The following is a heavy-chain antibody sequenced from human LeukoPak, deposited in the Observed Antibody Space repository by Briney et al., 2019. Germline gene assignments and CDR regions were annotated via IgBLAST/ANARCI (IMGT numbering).Heavy chain of an antibody. CDR2: IRYDGSNK. V-gene: IGHV3-30*02. D-gene: IGHD6-19*01. CDR1: GFSVSITY. J-gene: IGHJ4*02. Sequence: GGSLRLSCAASGFSVSITYMSWVRQAPGKGLEWVAFIRYDGSNKYYADSVKGRFTISRDNSKNTLYLQMNSLRAEDTAVYYCAKDKSDSSGLDYWGQGTLVTVSS. CDR3: AKDKSDSSGLDY.